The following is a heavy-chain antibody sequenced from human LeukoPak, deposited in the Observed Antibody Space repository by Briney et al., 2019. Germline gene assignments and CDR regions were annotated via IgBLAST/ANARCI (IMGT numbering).Heavy chain of an antibody. J-gene: IGHJ4*02. Sequence: SETLSLTCTVSGGSISSGSYYWSWIRQPAGKGLEWIGRIYTSGSTNYNPSLQSRVTISVDTSKNQFSLKLRSVTAADTAVYYCARGAPGYGGKLGSFDYWGQGTLVTVSS. V-gene: IGHV4-61*02. CDR2: IYTSGST. CDR3: ARGAPGYGGKLGSFDY. D-gene: IGHD4-23*01. CDR1: GGSISSGSYY.